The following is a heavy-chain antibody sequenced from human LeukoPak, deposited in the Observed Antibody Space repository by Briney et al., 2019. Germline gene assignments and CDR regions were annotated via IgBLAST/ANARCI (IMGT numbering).Heavy chain of an antibody. Sequence: GGSLRLSCAASGFTVSSNYMSWVRQAPGKGLEWVSVIYSGGSTYYADSVKGRFTISRDNSKNTLYLQTNSLRAEDTAVYYCAREIRGAAAWYYFDYWGQGTLVTVSS. D-gene: IGHD6-13*01. CDR2: IYSGGST. CDR3: AREIRGAAAWYYFDY. J-gene: IGHJ4*02. V-gene: IGHV3-53*01. CDR1: GFTVSSNY.